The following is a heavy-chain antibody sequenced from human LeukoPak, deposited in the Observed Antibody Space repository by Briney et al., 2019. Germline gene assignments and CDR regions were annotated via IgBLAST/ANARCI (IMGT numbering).Heavy chain of an antibody. Sequence: GGSLGLSCAASGFTVSSNYMSWVRQAPGKGLEWVSVIYSGGSTYYADSVKGRFTISRDNSKNTLYLQMNSLRAEDTAVYYCARDPAFAVATFFDYWGQGTLVTVSS. V-gene: IGHV3-66*02. J-gene: IGHJ4*02. D-gene: IGHD5-12*01. CDR1: GFTVSSNY. CDR2: IYSGGST. CDR3: ARDPAFAVATFFDY.